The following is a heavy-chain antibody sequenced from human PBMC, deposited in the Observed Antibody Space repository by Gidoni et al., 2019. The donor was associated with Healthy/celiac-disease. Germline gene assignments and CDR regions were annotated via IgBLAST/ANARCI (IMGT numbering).Heavy chain of an antibody. CDR3: ARAPEATISFDY. CDR1: GGTFSSYA. D-gene: IGHD5-12*01. Sequence: QVQLVQSGAEVQKPGSSVKVSCKASGGTFSSYAISWVRQAPGQGLEWMGRIIPILGIANYAQKFQGRVTITADKSTSTAYMELSSLRSEDTAVYYCARAPEATISFDYWGQGTLVTVSS. V-gene: IGHV1-69*04. J-gene: IGHJ4*02. CDR2: IIPILGIA.